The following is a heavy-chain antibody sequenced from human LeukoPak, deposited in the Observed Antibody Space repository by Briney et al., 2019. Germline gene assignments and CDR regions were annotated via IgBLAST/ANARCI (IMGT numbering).Heavy chain of an antibody. Sequence: SETLSLTCAVYGGSFSGSYWSWIRQPPGKGLEWIGYIYYSGSTNYNPSLKSRVTISVDTSKNQFSLKLSSVTAADTAVYYCARDRRDYYMDVWGKGTTVTISS. CDR2: IYYSGST. J-gene: IGHJ6*03. CDR3: ARDRRDYYMDV. V-gene: IGHV4-59*01. CDR1: GGSFSGSY.